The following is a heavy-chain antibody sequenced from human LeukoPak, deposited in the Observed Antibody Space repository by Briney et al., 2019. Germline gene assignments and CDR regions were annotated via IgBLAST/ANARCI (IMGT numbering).Heavy chain of an antibody. Sequence: SETLSLTCAVSGYSISSGYYWGWIRQPPGKGLEWIGSIYHSGSTYYNPSLKSRVTISVDTSKIQFSLKLSSVTAADTAVYYCARLVATFDYWGQGTLVTVSS. CDR1: GYSISSGYY. J-gene: IGHJ4*02. D-gene: IGHD5-12*01. CDR3: ARLVATFDY. V-gene: IGHV4-38-2*01. CDR2: IYHSGST.